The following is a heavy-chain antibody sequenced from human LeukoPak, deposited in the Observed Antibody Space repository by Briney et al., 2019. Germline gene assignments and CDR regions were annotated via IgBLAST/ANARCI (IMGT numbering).Heavy chain of an antibody. J-gene: IGHJ4*02. CDR3: TRDRAGRY. Sequence: SETLSLTCTVSGGSISSGNWWSWVRQPPGKGLEWIGEIYHTGSTSYNPSLKSRVTISVDKSKNQFPLRLSSVTAADTAAYYCTRDRAGRYWGQGTLVTVSS. V-gene: IGHV4-4*02. CDR1: GGSISSGNW. D-gene: IGHD1-1*01. CDR2: IYHTGST.